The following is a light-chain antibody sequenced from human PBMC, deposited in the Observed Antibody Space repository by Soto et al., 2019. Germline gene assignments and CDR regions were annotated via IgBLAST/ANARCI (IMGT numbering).Light chain of an antibody. Sequence: SSELTQPPSVSVAPGQTARITCGGINIGRKSVHWNQQKPGQAPVLVVHDDSDRPSGIPERFSGSNSGNTATLIISRVEAGDEADYFCQVWDSSSDQMVFGGGTKLTVL. V-gene: IGLV3-21*02. CDR1: NIGRKS. CDR3: QVWDSSSDQMV. J-gene: IGLJ2*01. CDR2: DDS.